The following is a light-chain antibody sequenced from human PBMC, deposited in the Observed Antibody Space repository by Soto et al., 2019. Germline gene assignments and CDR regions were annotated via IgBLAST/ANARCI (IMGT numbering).Light chain of an antibody. CDR2: DAS. J-gene: IGKJ4*01. CDR1: QSVSTN. CDR3: WRYDDWPLS. V-gene: IGKV3D-15*01. Sequence: ELLMTQSPATLSVSPGKIATLSCRASQSVSTNLAWYQQKPGQAPRHLIYDASTSATDIPARVNGSGSGTDFTLTITSLQSEEFALYYFWRYDDWPLSFGGGNKVEIK.